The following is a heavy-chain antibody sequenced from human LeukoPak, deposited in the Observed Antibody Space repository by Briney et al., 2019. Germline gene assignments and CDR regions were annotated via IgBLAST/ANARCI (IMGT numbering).Heavy chain of an antibody. CDR2: ISSSGRNT. V-gene: IGHV3-23*01. CDR3: AKRDRPCSGDCSAPYYFDY. J-gene: IGHJ4*02. CDR1: GFTFSSYA. D-gene: IGHD2-21*02. Sequence: PGGSLRLSCAASGFTFSSYAMSWVRQVPGKGLEWVSSISSSGRNTYYSDSVKGRFNISRDNSKNTLYLQMSSLRAEDTAVYYCAKRDRPCSGDCSAPYYFDYWGQGTLVTVSS.